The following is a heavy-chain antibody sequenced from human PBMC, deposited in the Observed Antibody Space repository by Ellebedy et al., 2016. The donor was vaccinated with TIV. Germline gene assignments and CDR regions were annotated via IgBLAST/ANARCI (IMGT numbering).Heavy chain of an antibody. D-gene: IGHD6-13*01. CDR1: GGSISSGDYY. J-gene: IGHJ4*02. V-gene: IGHV4-30-4*01. CDR3: ARAQQLSFLDY. Sequence: SETLSLTXTVSGGSISSGDYYWSWIRQPPGKGLEWIGYIYYSGSTYYNPSLKSRVTISVDTSKNQFSLKLSSVTAADTAVYYCARAQQLSFLDYWGQGTLVTVSS. CDR2: IYYSGST.